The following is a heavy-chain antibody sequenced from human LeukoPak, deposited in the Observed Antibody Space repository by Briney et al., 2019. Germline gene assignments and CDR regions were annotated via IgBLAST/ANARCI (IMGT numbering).Heavy chain of an antibody. CDR3: ARSLSVVGGYIDY. CDR1: GGSISSYY. Sequence: SETLSLTCTVSGGSISSYYWSWIRQPPGKGLEWIGYIYYSGSTNYNPSLKSRVTISVDTSKNQFSLKLSSVTAADTAVYYCARSLSVVGGYIDYWGQGPLVTVSS. J-gene: IGHJ4*02. D-gene: IGHD2-15*01. CDR2: IYYSGST. V-gene: IGHV4-59*08.